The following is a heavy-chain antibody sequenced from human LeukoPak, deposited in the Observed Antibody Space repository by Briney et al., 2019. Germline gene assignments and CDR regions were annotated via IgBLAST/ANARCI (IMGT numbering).Heavy chain of an antibody. CDR2: INPSGGST. J-gene: IGHJ4*02. Sequence: ASVKVSCKASGYTFTSYYMHWVRQAPGQGLEWMGIINPSGGSTSYAQKFQGRVTMTRDMSTSTVYMELSSLRSEDTAVYYCARGYSSSPEAETLSDWGQGTLVTVSS. CDR1: GYTFTSYY. V-gene: IGHV1-46*01. D-gene: IGHD6-13*01. CDR3: ARGYSSSPEAETLSD.